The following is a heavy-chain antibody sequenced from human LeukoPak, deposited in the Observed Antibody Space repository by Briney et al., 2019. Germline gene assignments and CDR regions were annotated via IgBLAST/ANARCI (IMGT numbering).Heavy chain of an antibody. Sequence: PGGSLRLSCAASGFTFRSYSMNWVRQAPGKGLEWVSSISSSSNHIYYADSVKGRFTISRDNAKNSLYLQMNSLRAEDTAVYYCARETVLGYCSSTNCFDALDIWGQGTMVTVSS. D-gene: IGHD2-2*01. J-gene: IGHJ3*02. CDR3: ARETVLGYCSSTNCFDALDI. V-gene: IGHV3-21*01. CDR2: ISSSSNHI. CDR1: GFTFRSYS.